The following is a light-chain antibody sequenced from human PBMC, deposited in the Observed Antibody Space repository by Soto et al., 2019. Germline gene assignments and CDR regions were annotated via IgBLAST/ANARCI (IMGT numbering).Light chain of an antibody. CDR2: KAS. V-gene: IGKV1-5*03. Sequence: DIQMTQSPSTLSASVGDRVTITCRASQSISSWLAWYKQKPGRAPKLLIYKASSLESGVPSRFSGSGSGTEFTLTISSLQPDDFATYYYQQYNSYSWTFGQGTKVDI. CDR3: QQYNSYSWT. J-gene: IGKJ1*01. CDR1: QSISSW.